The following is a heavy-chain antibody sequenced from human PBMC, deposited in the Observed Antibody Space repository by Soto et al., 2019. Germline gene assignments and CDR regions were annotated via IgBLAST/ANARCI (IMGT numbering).Heavy chain of an antibody. CDR3: ARDFSSSWYLYYYYYYGMDV. V-gene: IGHV3-33*01. J-gene: IGHJ6*02. D-gene: IGHD6-13*01. CDR2: IWYDGSNK. CDR1: GFTFSSYG. Sequence: LSCAASGFTFSSYGMHWVRQAPGKGLEWVAVIWYDGSNKYYADSVKGRFTISRDNSKNTLYLQMNSLRAEDTAVYYCARDFSSSWYLYYYYYYGMDVWGQGTTVTVSS.